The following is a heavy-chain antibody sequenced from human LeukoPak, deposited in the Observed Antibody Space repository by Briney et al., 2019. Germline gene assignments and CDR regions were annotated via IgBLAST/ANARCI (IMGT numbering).Heavy chain of an antibody. V-gene: IGHV4-39*01. CDR2: IYYSGST. CDR3: ARQLRIAAAPYYFDY. Sequence: SETLPLTCTVSGGSISSSSYYWGWIRQPPGKGLEWIGSIYYSGSTYYNPSLKSRVTISVDTSKNQFSLKLSSVTAADTAVYYCARQLRIAAAPYYFDYWGQGTLVTVSS. D-gene: IGHD6-13*01. CDR1: GGSISSSSYY. J-gene: IGHJ4*02.